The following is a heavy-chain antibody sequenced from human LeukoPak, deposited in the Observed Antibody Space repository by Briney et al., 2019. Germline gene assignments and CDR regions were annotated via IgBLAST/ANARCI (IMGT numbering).Heavy chain of an antibody. Sequence: SETLSLTCTVSGASISSHSWSWIRLPAGKGLEWIGRIYASGSTNSNPSLKSRVTMSVDTSKNQFSLKLSSVTAADTAVYYCARGEYSSGWPFDYWGQGTLVTVSS. D-gene: IGHD6-19*01. CDR1: GASISSHS. CDR3: ARGEYSSGWPFDY. V-gene: IGHV4-4*07. J-gene: IGHJ4*02. CDR2: IYASGST.